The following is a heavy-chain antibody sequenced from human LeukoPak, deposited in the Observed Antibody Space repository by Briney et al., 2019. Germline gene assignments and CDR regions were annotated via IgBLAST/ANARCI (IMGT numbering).Heavy chain of an antibody. Sequence: SETLSLTCAVYGGSFSGYYWSWIRQPPGKGLEWMGEINHSGSTNYNPSLKSRVTISVDTSKNQFSLKLSSVTAADTAVYYCARGDYRVGYYFDYWGQGTLVTVSS. V-gene: IGHV4-34*01. J-gene: IGHJ4*02. CDR2: INHSGST. CDR1: GGSFSGYY. D-gene: IGHD4-11*01. CDR3: ARGDYRVGYYFDY.